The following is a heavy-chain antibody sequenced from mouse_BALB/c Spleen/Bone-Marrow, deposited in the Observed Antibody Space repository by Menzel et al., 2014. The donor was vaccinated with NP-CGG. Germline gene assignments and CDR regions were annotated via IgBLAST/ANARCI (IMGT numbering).Heavy chain of an antibody. CDR3: ARGYDYSSWFAY. Sequence: EVELVESGGGLVQPGGSLKLSCAASGFTFSSYGMSWVRQTPDERLEMIATINVNGDTTYHPDSVKGRFTISRDNVKNTLYLQMSSLKSEDTAMYYCARGYDYSSWFAYWGQGTLVTVSA. J-gene: IGHJ3*01. D-gene: IGHD2-4*01. CDR2: INVNGDTT. V-gene: IGHV5-6-3*01. CDR1: GFTFSSYG.